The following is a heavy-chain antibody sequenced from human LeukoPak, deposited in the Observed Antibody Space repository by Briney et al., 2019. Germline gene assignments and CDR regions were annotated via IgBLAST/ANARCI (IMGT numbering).Heavy chain of an antibody. J-gene: IGHJ6*03. Sequence: PETLSLTCAVYGGSFSGYYWSWIRQPPGKGLEWIGEINHSGSTNYNPSLKSRVTISVDTSKNQFSLKLSSVTAADTAVYYCARGSPIQQTYRHYYYMDVWGKGTTVTVSS. V-gene: IGHV4-34*01. CDR1: GGSFSGYY. CDR3: ARGSPIQQTYRHYYYMDV. D-gene: IGHD5-18*01. CDR2: INHSGST.